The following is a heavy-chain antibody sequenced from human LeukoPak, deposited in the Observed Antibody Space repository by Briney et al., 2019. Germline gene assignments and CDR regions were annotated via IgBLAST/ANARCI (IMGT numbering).Heavy chain of an antibody. CDR1: GFTFSSYA. V-gene: IGHV3-30-3*01. CDR2: ISYDGSNK. D-gene: IGHD3-16*01. CDR3: ARDLNDYVSDY. J-gene: IGHJ4*02. Sequence: PGRSLRLSCAASGFTFSSYAMHWVRQAPGKGLEWVAVISYDGSNKYYADSVKGRFTISRDNSKNTLYLQMNSLRAEDTAVYYCARDLNDYVSDYWGQGTVVSVSS.